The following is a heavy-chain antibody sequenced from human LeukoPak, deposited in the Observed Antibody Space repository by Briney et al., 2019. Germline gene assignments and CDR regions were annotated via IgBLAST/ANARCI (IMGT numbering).Heavy chain of an antibody. CDR2: INHSGST. V-gene: IGHV4-34*01. CDR1: GGSFSGYY. CDR3: AGPQVARYYYYYYMDV. J-gene: IGHJ6*03. Sequence: PSETLSLTCAVYGGSFSGYYWSWIRQPPGKGLEWIGEINHSGSTNYNPSLKSRVTISVDTSKNQFSLKLSFVTAADTAVYYCAGPQVARYYYYYYMDVWGKGTTVTVSS. D-gene: IGHD5-12*01.